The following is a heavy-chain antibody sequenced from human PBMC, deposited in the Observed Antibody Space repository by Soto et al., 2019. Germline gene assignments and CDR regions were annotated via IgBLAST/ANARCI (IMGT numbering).Heavy chain of an antibody. D-gene: IGHD3-9*01. CDR3: ARGSILTGYMFDY. J-gene: IGHJ4*02. CDR2: INAGNGNT. Sequence: GTSVKVSCKASGYSFTSYAMHWVRQAPGQRLEWMGWINAGNGNTKYSQKFQGRVTITRDTSASTAYMELSSLRSEDTAVYYCARGSILTGYMFDYWGQGTLVTVSS. CDR1: GYSFTSYA. V-gene: IGHV1-3*01.